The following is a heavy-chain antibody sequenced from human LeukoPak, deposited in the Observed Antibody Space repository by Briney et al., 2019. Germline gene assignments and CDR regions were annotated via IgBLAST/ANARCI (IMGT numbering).Heavy chain of an antibody. CDR3: ARDPSIFGGPGNFDV. CDR1: GYTFTSYY. Sequence: ASVKVSCKASGYTFTSYYMHWVRQAPGQGLEWMGIINPSTGSANYAQELWGRFTMTRDTSTRTFFMELSSLRSEDTAVYYCARDPSIFGGPGNFDVWGQGTMITVSS. V-gene: IGHV1-46*01. D-gene: IGHD3-3*02. J-gene: IGHJ3*01. CDR2: INPSTGSA.